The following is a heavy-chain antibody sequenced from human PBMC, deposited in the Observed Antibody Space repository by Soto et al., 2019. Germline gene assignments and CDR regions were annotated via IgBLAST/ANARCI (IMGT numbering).Heavy chain of an antibody. CDR2: IYYSGST. D-gene: IGHD6-13*01. CDR3: ARLPHGSSWQYYFDY. V-gene: IGHV4-39*01. CDR1: GGSISSSSYY. Sequence: QLQLQESGPGLVKPSETLSLTCTVSGGSISSSSYYWGWIRQPPGKGLEWIGSIYYSGSTYYNPSLKSRVAISVDTFKNQFSLKLSSVTAADTAVYYCARLPHGSSWQYYFDYWGQGTLVTVSS. J-gene: IGHJ4*02.